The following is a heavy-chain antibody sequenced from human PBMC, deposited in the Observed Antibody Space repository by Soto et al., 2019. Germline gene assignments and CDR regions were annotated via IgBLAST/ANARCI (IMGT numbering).Heavy chain of an antibody. CDR1: GFTFSSYG. Sequence: GGSLRLSCAASGFTFSSYGMHWVRQAPGKGLEWVAVIWYDGSNKYYADSVKGRFTISRDNSKNTLYLQMNSLRAEDTAVYYCARDRLRYCSGGSCYDFDYWGQGTLVTVSS. D-gene: IGHD2-15*01. J-gene: IGHJ4*02. CDR3: ARDRLRYCSGGSCYDFDY. V-gene: IGHV3-33*01. CDR2: IWYDGSNK.